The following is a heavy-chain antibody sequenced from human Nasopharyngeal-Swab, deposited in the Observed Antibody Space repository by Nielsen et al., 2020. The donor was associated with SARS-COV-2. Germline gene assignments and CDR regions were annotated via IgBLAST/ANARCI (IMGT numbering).Heavy chain of an antibody. Sequence: ASVKVSCKVSGDTLTELSMRWVRQAPGKGLEWMGGFDPEDGETIYAQKFQGRVTMTEDTSTDTAYMELSSLRSEDTAVYYCAFRWWRSSWYGDYWGQGTLVTVSS. V-gene: IGHV1-24*01. D-gene: IGHD6-13*01. CDR2: FDPEDGET. CDR3: AFRWWRSSWYGDY. J-gene: IGHJ4*02. CDR1: GDTLTELS.